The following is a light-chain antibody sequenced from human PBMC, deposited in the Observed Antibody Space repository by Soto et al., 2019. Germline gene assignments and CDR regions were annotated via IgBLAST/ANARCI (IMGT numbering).Light chain of an antibody. CDR1: SSNIGKNY. Sequence: QSVLTQSPSVSAASGQKVTISCSGGSSNIGKNYVSWYQQLPGTAPKLLIYETNKRPSGIPDRFSGSKSGTSATPGISGLETGDEAHYYCGTWDTSLTVVLFGGGTKLTVL. V-gene: IGLV1-51*02. CDR2: ETN. CDR3: GTWDTSLTVVL. J-gene: IGLJ2*01.